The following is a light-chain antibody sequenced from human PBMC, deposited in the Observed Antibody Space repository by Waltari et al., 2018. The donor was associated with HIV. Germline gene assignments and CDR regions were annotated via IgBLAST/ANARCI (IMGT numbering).Light chain of an antibody. CDR1: QPIFNC. Sequence: DIQMTHFPSTLSASAGDRVTITCWASQPIFNCLNWYQQKTGKAPQLLIYDAFSLQPGVPARFSGSASGTDFTLTISSLQPEDFATYYCQQSYSVPLTFGPGTEVDIK. V-gene: IGKV1-39*01. J-gene: IGKJ3*01. CDR3: QQSYSVPLT. CDR2: DAF.